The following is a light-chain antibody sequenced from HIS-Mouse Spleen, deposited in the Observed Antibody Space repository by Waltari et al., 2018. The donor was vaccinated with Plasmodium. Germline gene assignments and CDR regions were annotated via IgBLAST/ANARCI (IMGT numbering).Light chain of an antibody. CDR2: DVS. J-gene: IGLJ3*02. CDR3: CSYAGSYTLV. CDR1: RSDVGGSNL. Sequence: QSALTQPRSVSGSPGQSVTISCTATRSDVGGSNLLSWYQQHPGKAPNLMIYDVSKRPSGVPDRFAGSKSGNTASLTISGLQAEDEADYYCCSYAGSYTLVFGGGTKLTVL. V-gene: IGLV2-11*01.